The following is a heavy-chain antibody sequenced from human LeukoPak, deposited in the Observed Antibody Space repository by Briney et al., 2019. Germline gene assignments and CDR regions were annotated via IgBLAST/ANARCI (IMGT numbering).Heavy chain of an antibody. CDR2: ITGTTTTT. D-gene: IGHD3-10*01. J-gene: IGHJ6*03. CDR1: GFTFSSYT. CDR3: ARKYYGSGNYYIDV. Sequence: PGGSLRLSCAASGFTFSSYTMNWVRQAPGKGLEWVSYITGTTTTTYYADSVKGRFTISRDNAKNSLYLQMNSLRAEDTAVYYCARKYYGSGNYYIDVWGKGTTVTVSS. V-gene: IGHV3-48*01.